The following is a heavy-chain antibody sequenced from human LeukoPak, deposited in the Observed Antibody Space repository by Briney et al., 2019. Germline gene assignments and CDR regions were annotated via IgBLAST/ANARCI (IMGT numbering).Heavy chain of an antibody. D-gene: IGHD4-23*01. CDR2: INHSGNT. J-gene: IGHJ4*02. Sequence: SETLSLTCAVYGGSFSGYYWTWIRQPPGKGLEWIGEINHSGNTNYNPSLKSRVAISVDTSKNQFSLKLSSVIAADTAMYYCARDENGGNISWGQGTLVTVSS. V-gene: IGHV4-34*01. CDR3: ARDENGGNIS. CDR1: GGSFSGYY.